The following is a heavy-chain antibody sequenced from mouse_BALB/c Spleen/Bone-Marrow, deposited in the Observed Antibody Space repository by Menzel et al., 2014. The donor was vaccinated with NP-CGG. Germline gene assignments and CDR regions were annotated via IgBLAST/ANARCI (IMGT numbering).Heavy chain of an antibody. CDR1: GYTFTDYN. Sequence: EVQLHQSAPDLVNPGASEKISCKASGYTFTDYNMHWVKQSHGKSLEWIGYIYPYNGGTGYNQKFKSKATLAVDNYSSTAYMELRSLTSEGSAVYDCARLGRDYWGQGTTLTVSS. V-gene: IGHV1S29*02. D-gene: IGHD4-1*01. J-gene: IGHJ2*01. CDR2: IYPYNGGT. CDR3: ARLGRDY.